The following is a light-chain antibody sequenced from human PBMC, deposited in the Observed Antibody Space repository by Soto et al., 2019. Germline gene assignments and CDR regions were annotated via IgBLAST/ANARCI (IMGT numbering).Light chain of an antibody. Sequence: QSALTQPASVSGSPGQSITISCTGISIDVGGYNYVAWYQQHPDKAPKLIIYDVSNRPSGVSNRFSASKSGNTASLTISGLQAEDEADYYCSSYTRSKTLLFGGGTQLTVL. J-gene: IGLJ2*01. CDR1: SIDVGGYNY. CDR3: SSYTRSKTLL. CDR2: DVS. V-gene: IGLV2-14*01.